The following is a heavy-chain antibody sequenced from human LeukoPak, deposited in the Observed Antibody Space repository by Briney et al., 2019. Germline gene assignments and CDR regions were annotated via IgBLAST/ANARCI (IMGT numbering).Heavy chain of an antibody. CDR3: AKDIVVVVAATRAFDI. D-gene: IGHD2-15*01. CDR2: ISYDGSNQ. J-gene: IGHJ3*02. V-gene: IGHV3-30*18. CDR1: GFTFSNYG. Sequence: GGSLRLSCAASGFTFSNYGMHWVRQPPGKGLEWVAIISYDGSNQYYVDSVKGRFTISRDNSKNTLYLQMNSLRAEDTAVYYCAKDIVVVVAATRAFDIWGQGTMVTVSS.